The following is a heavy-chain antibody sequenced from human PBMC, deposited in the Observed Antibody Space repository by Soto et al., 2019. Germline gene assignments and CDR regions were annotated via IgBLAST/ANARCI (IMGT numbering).Heavy chain of an antibody. CDR3: ARDKPFGRGHFET. CDR1: GFNISNEG. J-gene: IGHJ4*02. D-gene: IGHD3-16*01. V-gene: IGHV3-33*01. Sequence: PGGSLRLSCVASGFNISNEGLHWVRQAPGTGLAWVALMWYDGTSKYYADCVQGRFKISRDISKKTLYLQMSRLRVDDTGLYYCARDKPFGRGHFETWGQGGQVPVSS. CDR2: MWYDGTSK.